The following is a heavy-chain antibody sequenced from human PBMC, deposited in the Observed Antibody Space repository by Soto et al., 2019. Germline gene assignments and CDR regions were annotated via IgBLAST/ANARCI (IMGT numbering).Heavy chain of an antibody. CDR2: INHSGCT. J-gene: IGHJ6*02. CDR3: ARRSSYYYYFAMDV. D-gene: IGHD2-2*01. Sequence: QVQLQQWGAGLLKPSETLSLTCAVYGGSFNDYYSTWIRQSPGKGLEWIGEINHSGCTNYNPSLKSPVTISIDTSRNEFSLNLSSVTAADTAVYYCARRSSYYYYFAMDVWGQGTTVTVSS. V-gene: IGHV4-34*01. CDR1: GGSFNDYY.